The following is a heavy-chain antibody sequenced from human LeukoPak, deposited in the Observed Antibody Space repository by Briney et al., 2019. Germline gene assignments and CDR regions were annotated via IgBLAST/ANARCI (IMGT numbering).Heavy chain of an antibody. CDR1: GFTFSVTW. Sequence: GESLRLSCAASGFTFSVTWMSWVRQAPGRGLEWVGRFKSKVAGGTTDYAAPVAGRFTISKDDSKNMLYLQMNSLKTEDTGVYYCTRGPPQADVFDIWGQGTMVTVSS. CDR3: TRGPPQADVFDI. J-gene: IGHJ3*02. CDR2: FKSKVAGGTT. V-gene: IGHV3-15*01. D-gene: IGHD3-10*01.